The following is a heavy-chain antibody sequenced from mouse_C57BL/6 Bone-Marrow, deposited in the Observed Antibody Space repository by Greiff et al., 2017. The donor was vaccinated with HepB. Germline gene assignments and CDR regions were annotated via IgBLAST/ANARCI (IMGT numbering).Heavy chain of an antibody. Sequence: VQLQQSGAELVKPGASVKMSCTASGYTFTTYPIEWMKQNHGKSLEWIGNFHPYNDDTKYNEKFKGKATLTVEKSSSTVYVELSRLTSEDSAVYDCERGGTGDYWGQGTTITVTS. D-gene: IGHD3-3*01. V-gene: IGHV1-47*01. CDR2: FHPYNDDT. J-gene: IGHJ2*01. CDR1: GYTFTTYP. CDR3: ERGGTGDY.